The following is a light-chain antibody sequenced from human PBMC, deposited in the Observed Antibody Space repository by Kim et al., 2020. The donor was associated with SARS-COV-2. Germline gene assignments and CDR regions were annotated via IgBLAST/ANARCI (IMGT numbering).Light chain of an antibody. J-gene: IGKJ1*01. CDR1: QSGCRH. CDR3: QQYNNWPRT. CDR2: GSS. Sequence: SPGERGTLPRRASQSGCRHLSWYEQKPGQAPRLLIHGSSTRATGSPPRFSGSGSGTEFTLTISSLQSADCAGYDCQQYNNWPRTFCQGTKVGVK. V-gene: IGKV3-15*01.